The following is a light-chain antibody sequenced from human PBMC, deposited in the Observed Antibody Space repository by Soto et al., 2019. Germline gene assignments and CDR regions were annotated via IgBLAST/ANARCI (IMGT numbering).Light chain of an antibody. Sequence: QSVLTQPASVSGSPGQSITISCTGTSSDVGAYNFVSWYQFHPGRAPKLIIYEVTIRPSGVSNRFSGSKSGNTASLTISGLQAEDEADYYYSSYTTSAPYVFGSGTKVTVL. CDR3: SSYTTSAPYV. CDR1: SSDVGAYNF. J-gene: IGLJ1*01. CDR2: EVT. V-gene: IGLV2-14*01.